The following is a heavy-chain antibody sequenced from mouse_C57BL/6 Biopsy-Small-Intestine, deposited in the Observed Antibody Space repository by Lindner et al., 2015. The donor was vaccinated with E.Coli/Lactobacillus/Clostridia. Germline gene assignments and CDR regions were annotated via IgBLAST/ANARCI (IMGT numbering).Heavy chain of an antibody. CDR3: VRSRDYFDF. CDR1: GFAFNTYV. Sequence: VQLQESGGGLVQPEGSLKLSCAASGFAFNTYVMHWVRQAPGKGLEWVARIRSKSTNYAAYYADSVKGRFTISRDDAQSILYLQMNNLKTEDTAIYYCVRSRDYFDFWGQGTTLTVSS. J-gene: IGHJ2*01. CDR2: IRSKSTNYAA. V-gene: IGHV10-3*01.